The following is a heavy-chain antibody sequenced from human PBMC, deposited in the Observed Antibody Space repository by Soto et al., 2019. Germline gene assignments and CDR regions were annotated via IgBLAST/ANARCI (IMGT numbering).Heavy chain of an antibody. D-gene: IGHD3-16*01. Sequence: GGSLRLSCVASAFSSHHHAIHWVRQGPGKGLEWVSGIHWNNGATGYADSAKGRFTIFKDNVKNSVYLQMNSLRTDDTAFYYCTEDILPGGADVWGQGTTVTVS. CDR3: TEDILPGGADV. V-gene: IGHV3-9*02. J-gene: IGHJ6*02. CDR2: IHWNNGAT. CDR1: AFSSHHHA.